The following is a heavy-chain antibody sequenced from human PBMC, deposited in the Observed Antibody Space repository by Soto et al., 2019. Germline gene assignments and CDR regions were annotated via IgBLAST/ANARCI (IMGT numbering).Heavy chain of an antibody. J-gene: IGHJ5*02. Sequence: SETLSVTCTVSGGSISSYYWSWIRQPPGKGLEWIGYIYYSGSTNYNPSLKSRVTISVDTSKNQFSLKLSSVTAADTAVYYCARGRYCSGGSCYSRWFDPWGQGTLVTVSS. CDR1: GGSISSYY. CDR3: ARGRYCSGGSCYSRWFDP. V-gene: IGHV4-59*01. CDR2: IYYSGST. D-gene: IGHD2-15*01.